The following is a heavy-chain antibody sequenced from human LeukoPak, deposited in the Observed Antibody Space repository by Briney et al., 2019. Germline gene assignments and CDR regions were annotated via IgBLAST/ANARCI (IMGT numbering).Heavy chain of an antibody. CDR2: MNPDSGNT. V-gene: IGHV1-8*01. J-gene: IGHJ5*02. CDR3: ARGLHCSKANCRRGEWFDP. CDR1: GYTFTSYD. D-gene: IGHD2-2*01. Sequence: GAPVKVSCKASGYTFTSYDINWVRQATGQGLEWMGWMNPDSGNTGYAQKFQGRVTMTRNASISTAYMELSSLRSEDTAMYYCARGLHCSKANCRRGEWFDPWGQGTLVTVSS.